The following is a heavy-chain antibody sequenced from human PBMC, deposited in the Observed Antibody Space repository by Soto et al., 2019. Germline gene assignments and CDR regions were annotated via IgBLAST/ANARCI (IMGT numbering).Heavy chain of an antibody. Sequence: ASVKVSCKASGGTFSSYAISWVRQAPGQGLEWMGGIIPIFGTANYAQKFQGRVTITADESTSTAYMELSSLRSEDTAVYYCARINGEMATIISYYYGMDVWGQGTTVTVSS. CDR1: GGTFSSYA. CDR2: IIPIFGTA. CDR3: ARINGEMATIISYYYGMDV. J-gene: IGHJ6*02. D-gene: IGHD5-12*01. V-gene: IGHV1-69*13.